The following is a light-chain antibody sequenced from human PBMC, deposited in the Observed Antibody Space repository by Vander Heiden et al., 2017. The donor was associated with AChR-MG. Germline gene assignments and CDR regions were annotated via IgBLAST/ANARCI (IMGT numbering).Light chain of an antibody. Sequence: QSVLTQPPSASGTPGQRVTISCSGSSSNIGSKTVNWFQQLPGTAPKLLIYSHNQRPSGVPDRFSGSTSGTSASLAISGLQSEVEAHYYCAAWDDSLNGWVFGGGTKLTVL. CDR1: SSNIGSKT. J-gene: IGLJ3*02. V-gene: IGLV1-44*01. CDR3: AAWDDSLNGWV. CDR2: SHN.